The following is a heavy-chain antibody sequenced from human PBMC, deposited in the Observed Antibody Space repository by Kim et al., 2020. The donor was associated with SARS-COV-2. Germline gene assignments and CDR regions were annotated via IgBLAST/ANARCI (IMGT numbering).Heavy chain of an antibody. CDR3: ARVRQGIFGVVTEFDY. J-gene: IGHJ4*02. CDR2: IYYSGST. CDR1: GGSISSGGYY. Sequence: SETLSLTCTVSGGSISSGGYYWSWIRQHPGKGLEWIGYIYYSGSTYYNPSLKSRVTISVDTSKNQFSLKLSSVTAADTAVYYCARVRQGIFGVVTEFDYWGQGTLVTVSS. D-gene: IGHD3-3*01. V-gene: IGHV4-31*03.